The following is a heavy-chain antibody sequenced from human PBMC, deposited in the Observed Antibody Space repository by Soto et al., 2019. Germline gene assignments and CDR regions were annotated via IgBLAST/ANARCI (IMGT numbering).Heavy chain of an antibody. CDR1: GFTFSNYC. D-gene: IGHD3-16*01. CDR3: VRGGKTAGAFDI. V-gene: IGHV3-33*01. Sequence: PGGSLRLSCAASGFTFSNYCMHWVRQAPGKGLEWVAVIWDDGNQKYYVDSVKGRFTISRDNSENTMFLQMNSLTAEDTAVYYCVRGGKTAGAFDIWGQGTMVTVSS. J-gene: IGHJ3*02. CDR2: IWDDGNQK.